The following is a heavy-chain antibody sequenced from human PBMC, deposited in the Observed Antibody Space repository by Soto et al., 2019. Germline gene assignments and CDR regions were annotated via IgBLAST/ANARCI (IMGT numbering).Heavy chain of an antibody. CDR3: EREGVLYGDQRSDYYGMDV. Sequence: QVQLVQSGAEVKKPGASVKVSCKASGYTFTSYGISWVRQAPGQGLEWLGWISAYNGNTNYAQKLQGRVTMTTDTSTSTAYMELRSLRSDDTAVYSCEREGVLYGDQRSDYYGMDVWGQGTTVTVSS. D-gene: IGHD4-17*01. V-gene: IGHV1-18*01. J-gene: IGHJ6*02. CDR1: GYTFTSYG. CDR2: ISAYNGNT.